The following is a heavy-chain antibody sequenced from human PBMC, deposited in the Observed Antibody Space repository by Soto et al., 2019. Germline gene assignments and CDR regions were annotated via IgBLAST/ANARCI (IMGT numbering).Heavy chain of an antibody. Sequence: SETLSLTCAVSGYSINSDYYWGWIRQPPGKGLEWIGSVDHSGRTYYSPSLRSRLTIFIDTSKNQFSLRLTSVTAADTAVYYCARGKGGITMIVVVPGAVYFDYWGQGTLVTVSS. J-gene: IGHJ4*02. V-gene: IGHV4-38-2*01. D-gene: IGHD3-22*01. CDR1: GYSINSDYY. CDR3: ARGKGGITMIVVVPGAVYFDY. CDR2: VDHSGRT.